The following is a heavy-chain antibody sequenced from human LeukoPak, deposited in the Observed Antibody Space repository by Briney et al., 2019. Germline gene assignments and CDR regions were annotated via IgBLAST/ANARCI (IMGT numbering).Heavy chain of an antibody. CDR3: AKDSSSSSPTPYYFDY. Sequence: GGSLRLSCAASGFTFSSYAMSWVRQAPGKGLEWVSAISGSGGSTYYADSVKGRFTISRDNSKNTLYLQMNSLRAEDTAVYYCAKDSSSSSPTPYYFDYWGQGTLVTVSP. CDR1: GFTFSSYA. CDR2: ISGSGGST. J-gene: IGHJ4*02. V-gene: IGHV3-23*01. D-gene: IGHD6-6*01.